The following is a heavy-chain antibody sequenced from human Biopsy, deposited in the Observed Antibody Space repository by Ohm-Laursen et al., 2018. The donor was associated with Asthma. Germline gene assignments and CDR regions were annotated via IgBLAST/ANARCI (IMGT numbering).Heavy chain of an antibody. CDR2: ISWNSATI. J-gene: IGHJ4*02. CDR3: GKFRSDLVITESFDY. Sequence: SLRLSCSASGFKFADYTMHWVRQAPGKGLEWVSGISWNSATIGYADSVEGRFTISRDNAKNSVFLHMDSLRPEDTAFYYCGKFRSDLVITESFDYWGQGVMVTVS. D-gene: IGHD3-22*01. V-gene: IGHV3-9*01. CDR1: GFKFADYT.